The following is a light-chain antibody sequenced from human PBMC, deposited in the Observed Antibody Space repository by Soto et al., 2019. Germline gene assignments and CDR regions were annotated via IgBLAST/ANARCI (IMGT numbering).Light chain of an antibody. CDR3: LQLNIHPLI. V-gene: IGKV1-9*01. Sequence: IQLTQSPSSLSAAVGDRVTITCRASQGISSFLAWYQQKPGKAPKLLIYAASTLQSGVPSRFSGSGSGTDFTLTISSLQPEDFATYYCLQLNIHPLIFGGGTKVELK. J-gene: IGKJ4*01. CDR2: AAS. CDR1: QGISSF.